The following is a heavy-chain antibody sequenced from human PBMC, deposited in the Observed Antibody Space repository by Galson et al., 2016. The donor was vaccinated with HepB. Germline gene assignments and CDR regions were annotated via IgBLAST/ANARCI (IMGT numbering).Heavy chain of an antibody. CDR3: ALGQGFLADS. Sequence: SLRLSCAASGFTFNNYDMHWFRQAPGKGLEWVAIIKQDGSAKYYVDSLKGRFTISRDNAKNSLYLQMSSLRPEDTAVYYCALGQGFLADSWGQGTLVTVSS. V-gene: IGHV3-7*03. CDR1: GFTFNNYD. J-gene: IGHJ4*02. CDR2: IKQDGSAK.